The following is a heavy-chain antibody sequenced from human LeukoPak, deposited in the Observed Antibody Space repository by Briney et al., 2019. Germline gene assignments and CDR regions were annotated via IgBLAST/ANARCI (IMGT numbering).Heavy chain of an antibody. D-gene: IGHD3-22*01. J-gene: IGHJ4*02. CDR3: ARGLVFYYDSSGYPDY. CDR1: GGSISSSNW. V-gene: IGHV4-4*02. CDR2: IYHSGST. Sequence: SETLSLTCAVSGGSISSSNWWSWVRQPPGKGLEWIGEIYHSGSTNYNPSLKSRVTISVDTSKNQFSLKLSSVTAADTAVYYCARGLVFYYDSSGYPDYWGQGTLVTVSS.